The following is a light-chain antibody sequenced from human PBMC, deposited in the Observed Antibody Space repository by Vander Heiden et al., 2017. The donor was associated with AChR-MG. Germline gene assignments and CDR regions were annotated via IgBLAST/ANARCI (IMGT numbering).Light chain of an antibody. CDR2: KAS. J-gene: IGKJ2*03. V-gene: IGKV1-5*03. Sequence: DIQMTQSPSTLSASVGDRVPITCRASQSISNLLSWYQQKPGKAPKLLIDKASSLETGVPSRISGSGSGTEFTLTISSLQPDDSATYYCQQYKRYPYSFGQGTKLEIK. CDR1: QSISNL. CDR3: QQYKRYPYS.